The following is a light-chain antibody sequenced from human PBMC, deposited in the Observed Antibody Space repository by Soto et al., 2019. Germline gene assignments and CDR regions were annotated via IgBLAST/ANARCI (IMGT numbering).Light chain of an antibody. CDR3: QHYDHLPPLS. J-gene: IGKJ4*01. V-gene: IGKV1-33*01. CDR2: DAS. CDR1: QDIRNY. Sequence: DLQMTQSPSSLSASVGDRVTITCQASQDIRNYLNWYQQKPGKAPNLLIYDASNLRAGVPSRFSGSGSGTEFTFTIRSLQPEDLATYYCQHYDHLPPLSFGGGTKVEIK.